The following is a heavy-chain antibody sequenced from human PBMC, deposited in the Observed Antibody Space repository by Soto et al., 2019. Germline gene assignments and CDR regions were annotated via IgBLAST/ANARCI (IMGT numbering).Heavy chain of an antibody. CDR2: INHSGST. CDR3: ARGDGITIFGVVIRKNFDY. Sequence: SESLSRAGAVYVGSCSGYYWSWIRHPPGKGLEWIGEINHSGSTNYNPSLKSRVTISVDTSKNQFSLKLSSVTAADTAVYYCARGDGITIFGVVIRKNFDYWGQGTLVNVSS. V-gene: IGHV4-34*01. D-gene: IGHD3-3*01. J-gene: IGHJ4*02. CDR1: VGSCSGYY.